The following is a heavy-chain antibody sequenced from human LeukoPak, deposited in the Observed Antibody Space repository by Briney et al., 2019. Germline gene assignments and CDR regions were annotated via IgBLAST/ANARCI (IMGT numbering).Heavy chain of an antibody. V-gene: IGHV1-8*01. CDR3: ARGLGRLRRPGGDY. Sequence: GASVKVSFKSSGYTFTSYDINWVRQAPGQGLEWMGWMNPNSGNTGYAQKFQGRVTMTRNTSISTAYMELRSLRSEDTAVYYCARGLGRLRRPGGDYWGQGTLVTVSS. J-gene: IGHJ4*01. CDR2: MNPNSGNT. D-gene: IGHD4-17*01. CDR1: GYTFTSYD.